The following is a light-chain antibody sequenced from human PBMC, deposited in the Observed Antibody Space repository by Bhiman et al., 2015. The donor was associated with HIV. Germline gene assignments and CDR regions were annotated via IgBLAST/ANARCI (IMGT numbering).Light chain of an antibody. V-gene: IGLV1-40*01. CDR1: RSNIGAGYD. CDR3: QSYDSTLSGFYV. Sequence: QSVLTQPPSVSGAPGQRVTISCTGSRSNIGAGYDVHWFQHLPGTAPKVLIYGNNNRPSGVPDQFSGSKSGTSASLAITGLQAEDEADYYCQSYDSTLSGFYVFGTGTKVTVL. CDR2: GNN. J-gene: IGLJ1*01.